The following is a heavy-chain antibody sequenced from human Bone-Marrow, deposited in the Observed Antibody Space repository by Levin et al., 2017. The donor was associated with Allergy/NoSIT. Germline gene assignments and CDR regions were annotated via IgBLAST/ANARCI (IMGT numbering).Heavy chain of an antibody. Sequence: SETLSLTCSVSGGSVSNGNYYWSWIRQPPGKGLEWIGFIYYTGNANYNPSLESRLTLSVDTSKNQFSLQLNSVTTADTAVDYCARGTNCYGSGDYWGRGTLVTVSS. CDR1: GGSVSNGNYY. J-gene: IGHJ4*02. V-gene: IGHV4-61*01. CDR2: IYYTGNA. D-gene: IGHD3-10*01. CDR3: ARGTNCYGSGDY.